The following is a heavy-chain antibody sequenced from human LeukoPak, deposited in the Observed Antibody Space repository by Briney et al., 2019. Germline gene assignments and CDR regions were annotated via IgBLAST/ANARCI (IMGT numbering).Heavy chain of an antibody. CDR2: IRYDGSNK. CDR1: GFTFSSYG. V-gene: IGHV3-30*02. J-gene: IGHJ4*02. D-gene: IGHD2-15*01. Sequence: GGSLRLSCAASGFTFSSYGMHWVRQAPGKGLEWVAFIRYDGSNKYYADSVKGRFTISRDNSKNTLYLQMNSLRAEDTAVYYCAREKGYCSGGSCYRFIRFDYRGQGTLVTVSS. CDR3: AREKGYCSGGSCYRFIRFDY.